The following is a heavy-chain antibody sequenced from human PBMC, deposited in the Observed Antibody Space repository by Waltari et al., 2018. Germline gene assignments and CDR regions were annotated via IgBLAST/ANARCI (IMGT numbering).Heavy chain of an antibody. CDR3: ARVRLAHYDYFGFDV. CDR1: GFTFVTYW. D-gene: IGHD6-6*01. Sequence: EVQLVESGGGLVQPGGSLRLSCEVSGFTFVTYWMHWVRQVPGKGLGWAPRINSDGITINYADSVKGRFTISRDNAKNTVYLQMNSLRVEDTAVYFCARVRLAHYDYFGFDVWGQGTTVTVSS. J-gene: IGHJ6*02. CDR2: INSDGITI. V-gene: IGHV3-74*01.